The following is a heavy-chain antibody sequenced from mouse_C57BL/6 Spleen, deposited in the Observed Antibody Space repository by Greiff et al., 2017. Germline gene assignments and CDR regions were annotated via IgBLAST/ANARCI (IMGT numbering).Heavy chain of an antibody. CDR3: ARGGYGNPYYFDY. CDR1: GFTFSDYG. Sequence: EVKLMESGGGLVKPGGSLKLSCAASGFTFSDYGMHWVRQAPEKGLEWVAYISSGSSTIYYADTVKGRFTISRDNAKNTLFLQMTSLRSEDTAMYYCARGGYGNPYYFDYGGQGTTLTVSS. J-gene: IGHJ2*01. D-gene: IGHD2-10*02. CDR2: ISSGSSTI. V-gene: IGHV5-17*01.